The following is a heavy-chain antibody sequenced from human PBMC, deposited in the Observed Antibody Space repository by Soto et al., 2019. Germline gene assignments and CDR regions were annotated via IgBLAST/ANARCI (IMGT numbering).Heavy chain of an antibody. CDR1: GGTFSSYA. CDR3: ARGLLQRQYYYDSSGYPAGDWFDP. D-gene: IGHD3-22*01. Sequence: GASVKVSCKASGGTFSSYAISWVRQAPGQGLEWMGGIIPIFGTANYAQKFQGRVTITADESTSTAYMELSSLRSEDTAVYYCARGLLQRQYYYDSSGYPAGDWFDPWGQGTLVTVSS. CDR2: IIPIFGTA. V-gene: IGHV1-69*13. J-gene: IGHJ5*02.